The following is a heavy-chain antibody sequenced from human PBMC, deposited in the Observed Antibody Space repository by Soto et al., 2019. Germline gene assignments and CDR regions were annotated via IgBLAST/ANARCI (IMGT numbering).Heavy chain of an antibody. CDR1: GFTFRSYA. D-gene: IGHD1-26*01. J-gene: IGHJ4*02. CDR2: ISYDGNHE. CDR3: ARDNEGAYNY. Sequence: PGGSLRLSCAASGFTFRSYAMHWVRQPPGEGLEWVAVISYDGNHEYYADSVKGRFTISRDDSKNTLYLQMSSLRVEDTATYYCARDNEGAYNYWGQGTLVTVSS. V-gene: IGHV3-30-3*01.